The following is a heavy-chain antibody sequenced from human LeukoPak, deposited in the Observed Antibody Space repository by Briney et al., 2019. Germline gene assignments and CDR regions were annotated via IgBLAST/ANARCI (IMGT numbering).Heavy chain of an antibody. J-gene: IGHJ3*02. CDR3: ASSLMVDAFDI. CDR1: GFTVSSNY. V-gene: IGHV3-53*01. D-gene: IGHD2-8*01. Sequence: GGSLRLSCAASGFTVSSNYMSCVRRAPGKGLEWVSVIYSGGSTYYADSVKGRFTISRDNSKNTLYLQMNSLRAEDTAVYYCASSLMVDAFDIWGQGTMVTVSS. CDR2: IYSGGST.